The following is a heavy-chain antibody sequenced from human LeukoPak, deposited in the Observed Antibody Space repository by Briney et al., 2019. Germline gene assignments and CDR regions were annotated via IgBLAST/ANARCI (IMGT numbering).Heavy chain of an antibody. V-gene: IGHV1-2*02. CDR1: GYTFTGYY. D-gene: IGHD2-2*01. CDR3: ARVPDCSSTSCYRDY. CDR2: INPNSGGT. Sequence: ASVKVSCKASGYTFTGYYMHWVRQAPGQGLEWMGWINPNSGGTNYAQKFQGRVTMTRDTSISTAYMELSRLRSDDTAVYYCARVPDCSSTSCYRDYWGQGTLVTVSS. J-gene: IGHJ4*02.